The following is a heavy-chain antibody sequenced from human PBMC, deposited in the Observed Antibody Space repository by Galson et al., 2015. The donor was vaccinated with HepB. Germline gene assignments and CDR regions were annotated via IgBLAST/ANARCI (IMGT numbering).Heavy chain of an antibody. CDR3: HTTTVTTGYYAMDV. J-gene: IGHJ6*02. Sequence: SLRLSCAASGFTFRSYAMHWVRQAPGKGLEYVPAISSNGGSTYYADSVKGRFTISRDNAKNTLFLQMNSLRAEDTAVYYCHTTTVTTGYYAMDVWSQGTTVTVAS. D-gene: IGHD4-17*01. CDR2: ISSNGGST. CDR1: GFTFRSYA. V-gene: IGHV3-64*04.